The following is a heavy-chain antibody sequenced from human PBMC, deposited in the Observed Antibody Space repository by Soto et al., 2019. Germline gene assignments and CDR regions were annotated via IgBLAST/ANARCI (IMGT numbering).Heavy chain of an antibody. CDR3: ATAVSGSNFDY. Sequence: QVQLQESGPGLVKPSQTLSLTCTVSGGSISSGDYYWSWIRQPPGKGLEWIGYIYYSGSTYYNGSRKSRVTIAVDTSKNQFSLRLSSVTAADTAVYYCATAVSGSNFDYWGQGTLVTVSS. CDR1: GGSISSGDYY. CDR2: IYYSGST. V-gene: IGHV4-30-4*01. J-gene: IGHJ4*02. D-gene: IGHD1-26*01.